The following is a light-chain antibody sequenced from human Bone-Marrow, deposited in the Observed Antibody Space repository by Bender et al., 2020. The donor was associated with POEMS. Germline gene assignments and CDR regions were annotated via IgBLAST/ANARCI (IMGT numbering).Light chain of an antibody. CDR2: GNN. Sequence: QSVLTQPPSVSAAPGQRVTISCTGSSSNIGAGYGVHWYQQFPGTAPKLLIFGNNNRPSGVPDRFSGSKSGTSASLAISDIQSEDEGDYYCSSWDDSLSGWVFGGGTKLTVL. J-gene: IGLJ3*02. CDR1: SSNIGAGYG. CDR3: SSWDDSLSGWV. V-gene: IGLV1-40*01.